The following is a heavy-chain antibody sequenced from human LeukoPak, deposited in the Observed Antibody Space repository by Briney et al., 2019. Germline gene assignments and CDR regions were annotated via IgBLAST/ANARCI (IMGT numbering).Heavy chain of an antibody. CDR2: IKPDGSEK. CDR1: GFTFRRYW. D-gene: IGHD6-19*01. J-gene: IGHJ4*02. Sequence: PGGSLRLSCAASGFTFRRYWMSWVRQAPGKGLEWVAYIKPDGSEKYYVDSVKGRFTISRDNAKNSLYLQMNSLRADDTAVYYCTRDRVAGFWGQGTLVAVSS. CDR3: TRDRVAGF. V-gene: IGHV3-7*01.